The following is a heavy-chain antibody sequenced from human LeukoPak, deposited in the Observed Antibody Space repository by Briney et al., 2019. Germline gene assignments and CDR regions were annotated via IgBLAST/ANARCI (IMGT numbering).Heavy chain of an antibody. CDR2: ISSSGSTI. D-gene: IGHD3-22*01. CDR1: GFTFSDYY. J-gene: IGHJ6*02. CDR3: ARGLEYYYDSSGPGYGMDV. V-gene: IGHV3-11*01. Sequence: PGGSLRLSCAASGFTFSDYYMSWIRQAPGKGLKWVSYISSSGSTIYYADSVKGRFTISRDNAKNSLYLQMNSLRAEDTAVYYCARGLEYYYDSSGPGYGMDVWGQGTTVTVSS.